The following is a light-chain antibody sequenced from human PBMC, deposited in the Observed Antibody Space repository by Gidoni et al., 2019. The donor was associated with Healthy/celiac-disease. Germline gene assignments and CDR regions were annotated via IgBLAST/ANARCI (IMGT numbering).Light chain of an antibody. CDR3: QVWDSIVV. CDR1: NIGSKS. J-gene: IGLJ2*01. Sequence: SYVLTQPPSSSVAPGQTARLTCGGNNIGSKSVHWYQQKPGQATVLVVYDDSDRPAGTPERFSGSNSGNTATLPISRVEAGDEADYYCQVWDSIVVFGGGTKLTVL. CDR2: DDS. V-gene: IGLV3-21*02.